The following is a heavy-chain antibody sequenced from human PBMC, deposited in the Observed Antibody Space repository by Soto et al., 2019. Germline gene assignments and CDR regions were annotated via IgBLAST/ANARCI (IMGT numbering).Heavy chain of an antibody. CDR2: ISGSGVRT. Sequence: GGSLRLSCAASGFTFSSYAMSWVRQAPGKGLEWVSAISGSGVRTYYADSVKGRFTISRDNSKNTLYLQMNSLRAEDTAVYYCAKERDVDTAMVYYFDYWGQGTLLTVSS. D-gene: IGHD5-18*01. V-gene: IGHV3-23*01. J-gene: IGHJ4*02. CDR1: GFTFSSYA. CDR3: AKERDVDTAMVYYFDY.